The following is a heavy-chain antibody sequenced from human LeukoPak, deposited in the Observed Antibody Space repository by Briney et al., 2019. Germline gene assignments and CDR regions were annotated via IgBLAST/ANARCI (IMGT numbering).Heavy chain of an antibody. Sequence: SETLSLTCAVSGGSISSGGYSWSWIRQPPGKGLEWTGYIYHSGSTYYNPSLKSRVTISVDRSKNQFSLKLSSVTAADTAVYYCARSRNRYDFWSGYHDYWGQGTLVTVSS. V-gene: IGHV4-30-2*01. CDR3: ARSRNRYDFWSGYHDY. J-gene: IGHJ4*02. D-gene: IGHD3-3*01. CDR1: GGSISSGGYS. CDR2: IYHSGST.